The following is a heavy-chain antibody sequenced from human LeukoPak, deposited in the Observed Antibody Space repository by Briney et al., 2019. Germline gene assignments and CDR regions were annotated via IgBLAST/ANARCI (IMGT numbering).Heavy chain of an antibody. CDR2: IYSDGGT. Sequence: GGSLGLSCAASGFTLSSYAMSWVRQAPGKGLEWVSIIYSDGGTKYTDSVKGRFTISRDNSKNTLYLQMNSLRAEDTAVYYCATPKRSGVSFDYWGQGTLVTVSS. V-gene: IGHV3-66*01. CDR1: GFTLSSYA. CDR3: ATPKRSGVSFDY. J-gene: IGHJ4*02. D-gene: IGHD3-10*01.